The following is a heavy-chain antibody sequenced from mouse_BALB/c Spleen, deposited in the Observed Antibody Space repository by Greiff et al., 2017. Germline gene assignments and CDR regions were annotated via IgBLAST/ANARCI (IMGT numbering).Heavy chain of an antibody. CDR2: ISYSGST. D-gene: IGHD2-14*01. Sequence: EVQLQESGPDLVKPSQSLSLTCTVTGYSITSDYAWNWIRQFPGNKLEWMGYISYSGSTSYNPSLKSRISITRDTSKNQFFLQLNSVTTEDTATYYCAYYYRYDWFAYWGQGTLVTVSA. CDR3: AYYYRYDWFAY. CDR1: GYSITSDYA. J-gene: IGHJ3*01. V-gene: IGHV3-2*02.